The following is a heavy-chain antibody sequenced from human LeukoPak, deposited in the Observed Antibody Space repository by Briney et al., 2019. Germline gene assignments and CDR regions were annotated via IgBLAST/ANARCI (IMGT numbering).Heavy chain of an antibody. V-gene: IGHV3-11*01. CDR1: GFTFSDYY. Sequence: GGSLRLSCAASGFTFSDYYMSWIRQAPGKGLEWVSYISSSGSTIYYADSVKGRFTISRDNAKNSLYLQMNSLRAEDTAVYYCARFGGRSGWSVRHYYYYGMDVWGQGTTVTVSS. J-gene: IGHJ6*02. CDR3: ARFGGRSGWSVRHYYYYGMDV. CDR2: ISSSGSTI. D-gene: IGHD6-19*01.